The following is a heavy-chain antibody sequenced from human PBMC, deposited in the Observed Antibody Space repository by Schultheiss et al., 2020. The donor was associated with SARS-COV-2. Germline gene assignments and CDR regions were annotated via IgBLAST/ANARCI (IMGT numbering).Heavy chain of an antibody. CDR3: ASGDYDSSGYYLTAYFQH. Sequence: SVKVSCKASGYTFTSYYMHWVRQAPGQGLEWMGGIIPIFGTANYAQKFQGRVTITADESTSTAYMELSSLRSEDTAVYYCASGDYDSSGYYLTAYFQHWGQGTLVTVSS. CDR2: IIPIFGTA. J-gene: IGHJ1*01. V-gene: IGHV1-69*13. CDR1: GYTFTSYY. D-gene: IGHD3-22*01.